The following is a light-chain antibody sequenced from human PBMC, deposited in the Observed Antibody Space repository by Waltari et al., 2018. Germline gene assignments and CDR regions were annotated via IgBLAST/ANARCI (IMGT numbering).Light chain of an antibody. CDR1: SGSIDSKY. V-gene: IGLV6-57*03. Sequence: VFTQPHSVSGSPGQTVTISCTRSSGSIDSKYVQWYQQRPGSAPTTVIYKHNQNPSGVPDRFSGSIDSSSNSASLTISGLKSEDEADYYCQSADGSYNPVFGGGTRLTVL. CDR3: QSADGSYNPV. CDR2: KHN. J-gene: IGLJ2*01.